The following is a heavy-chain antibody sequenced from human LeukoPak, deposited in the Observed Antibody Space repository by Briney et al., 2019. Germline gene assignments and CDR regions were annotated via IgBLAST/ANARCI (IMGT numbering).Heavy chain of an antibody. J-gene: IGHJ6*02. Sequence: SETLSLTCAVYGGSFSGYYWSWIRQPPGKGLEWIGEINHSGSTNYNPSLKSRVTISVDTSKNQFSLKLSSVTAADTAVYYCSGRPRGVAINYYYYYYGMDVWGQGTTVTVSS. V-gene: IGHV4-34*01. D-gene: IGHD2-2*02. CDR2: INHSGST. CDR3: SGRPRGVAINYYYYYYGMDV. CDR1: GGSFSGYY.